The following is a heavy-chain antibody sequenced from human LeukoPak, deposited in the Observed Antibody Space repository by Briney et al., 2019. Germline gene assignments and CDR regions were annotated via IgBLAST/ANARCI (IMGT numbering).Heavy chain of an antibody. D-gene: IGHD3-22*01. CDR1: GGSFSGYY. J-gene: IGHJ6*02. Sequence: PSETLSLTCAVYGGSFSGYYWSWIRQPPGKGLEWIGEINHSGSTNYNPSLKSRVTISVGTSKNQFSLKLSSVTAADTAVYYCARDRPYYDSSGYLDYYYYGMDVWGQGTTVTVSS. CDR2: INHSGST. CDR3: ARDRPYYDSSGYLDYYYYGMDV. V-gene: IGHV4-34*01.